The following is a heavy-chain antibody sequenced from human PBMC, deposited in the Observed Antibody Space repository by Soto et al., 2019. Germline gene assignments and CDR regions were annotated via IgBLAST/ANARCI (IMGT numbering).Heavy chain of an antibody. J-gene: IGHJ6*01. Sequence: XEALKGSRRGPGNSFTSYWSGWMLQMHGKGLEWMGSIYPGDSGTTYSPSFQGQVTISADKSISTAYLQWSSLKASDTAMYNCARNAAGRYYFYGMDVWGQGTLLTVFS. CDR2: IYPGDSGT. CDR1: GNSFTSYW. CDR3: ARNAAGRYYFYGMDV. V-gene: IGHV5-51*01. D-gene: IGHD6-6*01.